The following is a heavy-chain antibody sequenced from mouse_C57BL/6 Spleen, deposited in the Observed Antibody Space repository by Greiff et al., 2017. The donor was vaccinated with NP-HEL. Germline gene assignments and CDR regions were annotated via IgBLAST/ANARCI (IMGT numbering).Heavy chain of an antibody. D-gene: IGHD1-1*01. CDR1: GFTFTDYY. CDR2: IRNKANGYTT. Sequence: EVQLVESGGGLVQPGGSLSLSCAASGFTFTDYYMSWVRQPPGKALEWLGFIRNKANGYTTEYSASVKGRFTISRDNSQSILYLQMNALRAEDSATYYCARSGSRGAMDYWGQGTSVTVSS. V-gene: IGHV7-3*01. CDR3: ARSGSRGAMDY. J-gene: IGHJ4*01.